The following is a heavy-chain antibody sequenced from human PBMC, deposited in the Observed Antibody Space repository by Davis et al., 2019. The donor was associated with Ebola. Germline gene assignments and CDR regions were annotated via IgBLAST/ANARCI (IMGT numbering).Heavy chain of an antibody. CDR1: GFSISGYT. CDR2: ISSPSTSI. D-gene: IGHD1-26*01. J-gene: IGHJ3*02. CDR3: LMQWELPDAFDI. Sequence: GESLKISCAGSGFSISGYTFNWVRQPPGKGLEWVSYISSPSTSIYYADSVKGRFTISRDNTKNSVYLQMNSLRPDDTAVYSCLMQWELPDAFDILGQGTTVTVSS. V-gene: IGHV3-48*01.